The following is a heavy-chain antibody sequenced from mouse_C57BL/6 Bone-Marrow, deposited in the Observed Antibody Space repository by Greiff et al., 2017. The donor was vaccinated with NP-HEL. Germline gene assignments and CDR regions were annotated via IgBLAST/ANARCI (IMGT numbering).Heavy chain of an antibody. CDR2: ITPSSGYT. Sequence: VQLQQSGAELAKPGASVKLSCKASGYTFTSYWMHWVKQRPGQGLEWIGYITPSSGYTKSNQKFKDKATLTADKSSSTAYMQLSSLTYEDSAVYYCARYRASTGTRAMDYWGQGTSVTGSS. V-gene: IGHV1-7*01. CDR3: ARYRASTGTRAMDY. J-gene: IGHJ4*01. CDR1: GYTFTSYW. D-gene: IGHD4-1*02.